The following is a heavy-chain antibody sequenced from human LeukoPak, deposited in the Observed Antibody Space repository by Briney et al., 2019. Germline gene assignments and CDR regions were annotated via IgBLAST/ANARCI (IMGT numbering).Heavy chain of an antibody. Sequence: ASVKVSCKASGYTFTDYSMHWVRRAPGQGLEWMGRINPKGGGSNSAQKFQGRVTMTRDTSISTAYMELSRLTSDDTAVYYCARGGNWNDFGVWGQGTLVTVSS. V-gene: IGHV1-2*06. CDR1: GYTFTDYS. D-gene: IGHD1-20*01. J-gene: IGHJ4*02. CDR3: ARGGNWNDFGV. CDR2: INPKGGGS.